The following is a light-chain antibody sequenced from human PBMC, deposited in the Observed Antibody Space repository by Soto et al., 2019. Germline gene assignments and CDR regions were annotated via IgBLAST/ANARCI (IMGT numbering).Light chain of an antibody. CDR1: NIGSKS. Sequence: SYELTQSPSVSVAPGQTATITCGGNNIGSKSVNWYQQKAGQAPVLVVSYDSDRPSGIPERFSGSNSGNTATLTLSRVESGDEADYYCQVWDTTNDHHVFGSGTKLTVL. J-gene: IGLJ1*01. CDR2: YDS. CDR3: QVWDTTNDHHV. V-gene: IGLV3-21*01.